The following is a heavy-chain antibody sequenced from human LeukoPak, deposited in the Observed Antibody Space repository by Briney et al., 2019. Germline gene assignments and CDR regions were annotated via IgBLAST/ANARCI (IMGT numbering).Heavy chain of an antibody. V-gene: IGHV3-7*02. CDR2: IKHDGGET. Sequence: SGGSLRLSCAASGFTFSNIWMSWVRQAPGKGLEWVANIKHDGGETNYVDSVKGRFTISRDNAKNSLHLQMNSLRVEDTAVYYCAKNGGPHGMDVWGQGTTVTVSS. CDR3: AKNGGPHGMDV. J-gene: IGHJ6*02. CDR1: GFTFSNIW. D-gene: IGHD3-16*01.